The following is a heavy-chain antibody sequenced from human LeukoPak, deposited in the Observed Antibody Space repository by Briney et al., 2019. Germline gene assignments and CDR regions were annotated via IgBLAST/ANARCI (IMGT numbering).Heavy chain of an antibody. CDR3: ARGGLRFLEWLSFLDY. CDR2: INHSGST. D-gene: IGHD3-3*01. CDR1: GGSFSGYY. V-gene: IGHV4-34*01. J-gene: IGHJ4*02. Sequence: SETLSLTCAVYGGSFSGYYWSWIRQPPGKGLEWIWEINHSGSTNYNPSLKSRVTISVDTSKNQFSLKLSSVTAADTAVYYCARGGLRFLEWLSFLDYWGQGTLVTVSS.